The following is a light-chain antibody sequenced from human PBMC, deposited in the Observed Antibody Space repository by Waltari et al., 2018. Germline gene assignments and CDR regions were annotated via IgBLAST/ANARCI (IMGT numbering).Light chain of an antibody. CDR3: QQYNSYWT. CDR1: LSIGPW. J-gene: IGKJ1*01. Sequence: DTQRTQSPSTLSASVGDTVTITCRASLSIGPWLAWYQQKPGKAPQLLIYRASILQGGVPSRFSGSGSVTDFTLTISGLQPDDFATYYCQQYNSYWTFGQGTKVE. CDR2: RAS. V-gene: IGKV1-5*03.